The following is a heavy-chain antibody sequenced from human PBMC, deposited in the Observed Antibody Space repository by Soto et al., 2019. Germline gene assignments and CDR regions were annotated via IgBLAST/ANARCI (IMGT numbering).Heavy chain of an antibody. V-gene: IGHV4-30-4*01. D-gene: IGHD3-22*01. CDR1: GGSISSGDYY. Sequence: QVQLQESGPGLVKPSQTLSLTCTVSGGSISSGDYYWSWIRQPPGKGLEWIGYIYYSGSTYYNPSLKSRVTISVDTSKNQCSLKLSSVTAADTAVYYCARESGTSGYPGVYYYGMDVWGQGTTVTVSS. J-gene: IGHJ6*02. CDR2: IYYSGST. CDR3: ARESGTSGYPGVYYYGMDV.